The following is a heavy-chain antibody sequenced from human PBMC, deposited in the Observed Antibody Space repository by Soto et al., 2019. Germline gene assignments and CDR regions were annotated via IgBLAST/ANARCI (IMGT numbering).Heavy chain of an antibody. CDR3: ARVQWGETTFDY. V-gene: IGHV4-59*01. CDR1: GGSISSYY. CDR2: IYYSGST. J-gene: IGHJ4*02. Sequence: PSEPLYLTCTVSGGSISSYYWSWIRQPPGKGLEWIGYIYYSGSTNYNPSLKSRVTISVDTSKNQFSLKLSSVTAADTAVYYCARVQWGETTFDYWGQGTLVTVSS. D-gene: IGHD1-26*01.